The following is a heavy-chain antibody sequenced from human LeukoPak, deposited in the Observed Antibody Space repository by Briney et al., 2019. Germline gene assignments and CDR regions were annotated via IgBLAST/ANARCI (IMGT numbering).Heavy chain of an antibody. V-gene: IGHV4-39*01. CDR1: GGSISSSSYY. CDR3: AGAPYGMDV. Sequence: PSETLSLTCSVSGGSISSSSYYWGWTRQPPGKGLEWIGNIYYSGSPYYSPSLKSRVTISVDTSKNQFSLKLSSVTAADTAVYYCAGAPYGMDVWGQGTTVTVSS. J-gene: IGHJ6*02. CDR2: IYYSGSP.